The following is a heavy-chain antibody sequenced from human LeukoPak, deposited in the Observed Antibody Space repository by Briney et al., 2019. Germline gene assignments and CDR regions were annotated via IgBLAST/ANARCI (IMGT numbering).Heavy chain of an antibody. CDR1: GFTFSSYG. V-gene: IGHV3-33*01. Sequence: PGRSLRLSCAASGFTFSSYGMHWVRQAPGKGLEWVAVIWYDGSNKYYADSVKGRFTISRDNSKNTLYLQVNSLRAEDTAVYYCAREPIVGATTRYGMDVWGQGTTVTVSS. CDR3: AREPIVGATTRYGMDV. D-gene: IGHD1-26*01. CDR2: IWYDGSNK. J-gene: IGHJ6*02.